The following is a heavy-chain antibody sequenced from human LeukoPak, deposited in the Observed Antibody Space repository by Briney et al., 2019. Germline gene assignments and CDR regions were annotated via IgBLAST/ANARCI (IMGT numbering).Heavy chain of an antibody. CDR2: INHSGST. CDR1: GGSFSGYY. V-gene: IGHV4-34*01. J-gene: IGHJ6*03. CDR3: ARGLGLFYYYYYYMDV. D-gene: IGHD3-16*01. Sequence: SEALSLTCAVYGGSFSGYYWSWIRQPPGKGLEWIGEINHSGSTNYNPSLKSRVTISVDTSKNQFSLKLSSVTAADTAVYYCARGLGLFYYYYYYMDVWGKGTTVTVSS.